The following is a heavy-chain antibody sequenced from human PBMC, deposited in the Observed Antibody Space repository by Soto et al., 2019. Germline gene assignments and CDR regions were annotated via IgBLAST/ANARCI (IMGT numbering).Heavy chain of an antibody. D-gene: IGHD6-13*01. V-gene: IGHV4-31*01. CDR2: IYYSGST. CDR1: GGSISSGGYY. J-gene: IGHJ4*02. CDR3: ARSIGVAAAAPFDY. Sequence: QVQLQESGPGLVKPSQTLSLTCTVSGGSISSGGYYWSWIRQHPGTGVEWIRYIYYSGSTYYNPSLKLLVTISVDTSKNQFSLNLSSVTAADTAVYYCARSIGVAAAAPFDYWGQGTLVTVSS.